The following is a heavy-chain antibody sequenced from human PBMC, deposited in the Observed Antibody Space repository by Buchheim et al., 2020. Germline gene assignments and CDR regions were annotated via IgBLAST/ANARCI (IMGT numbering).Heavy chain of an antibody. Sequence: EVQLVESGGGLVKPGGSLRLSCAASGFTFSSYSMNWVRQAPGKGLEWVSSISSSSSYIYYADSVKGRFTISRDNAKNSLYLQMDSLRAEDTAVYYCARVVDTAMATAGGSGMDVWGQGTT. V-gene: IGHV3-21*01. CDR1: GFTFSSYS. J-gene: IGHJ6*02. CDR3: ARVVDTAMATAGGSGMDV. CDR2: ISSSSSYI. D-gene: IGHD5-18*01.